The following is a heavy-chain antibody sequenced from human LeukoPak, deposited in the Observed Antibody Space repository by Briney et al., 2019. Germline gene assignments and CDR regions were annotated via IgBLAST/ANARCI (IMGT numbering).Heavy chain of an antibody. CDR1: GGTFSSYA. D-gene: IGHD6-19*01. V-gene: IGHV1-69*05. J-gene: IGHJ4*02. CDR2: IIPIFGTA. CDR3: ARVQYSSGWYDY. Sequence: SVKVSCKASGGTFSSYAISWVRQAPGQGLEWMGRIIPIFGTANYAQKFQGRVTITTDESTSTAYMELSSLRSEDTAVYYCARVQYSSGWYDYWGQGTLVTVSS.